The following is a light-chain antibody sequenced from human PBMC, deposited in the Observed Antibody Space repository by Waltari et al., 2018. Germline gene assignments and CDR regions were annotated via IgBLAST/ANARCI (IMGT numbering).Light chain of an antibody. Sequence: SVLTQAPSVSAAPGQKVTISCSGSTPNIGHNYVSWYQQFPGTAPKLLSYEDNRRPSGIPDRCSCSKSGASATLGITGLQTGDEADYYCGTWDSSLGIGVLGGGTRVTVL. CDR2: EDN. CDR3: GTWDSSLGIGV. V-gene: IGLV1-51*01. CDR1: TPNIGHNY. J-gene: IGLJ3*02.